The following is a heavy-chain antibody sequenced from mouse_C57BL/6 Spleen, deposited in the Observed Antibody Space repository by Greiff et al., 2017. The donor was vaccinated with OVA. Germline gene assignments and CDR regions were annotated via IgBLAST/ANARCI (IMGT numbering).Heavy chain of an antibody. CDR1: GFTFSSYA. Sequence: EVMLVESGGGLVKPGGSLKLSCAASGFTFSSYAMSWVRQTPEKRLEWVANISGGGSYTYYPDNVKGRFTISRDNAKNTLYLQMSHLKSEETDMYYCEREGYDGYDLYYFDYWGQGTTLTVSS. V-gene: IGHV5-4*01. CDR2: ISGGGSYT. CDR3: EREGYDGYDLYYFDY. J-gene: IGHJ2*01. D-gene: IGHD2-3*01.